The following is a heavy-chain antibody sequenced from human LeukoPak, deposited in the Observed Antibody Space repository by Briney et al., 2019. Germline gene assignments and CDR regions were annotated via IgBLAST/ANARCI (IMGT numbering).Heavy chain of an antibody. J-gene: IGHJ4*02. CDR3: ANRGYYDSGALRAPFEY. D-gene: IGHD3-22*01. Sequence: GGSLRLSCAASGFTFSDYAMSWVRQAPGKGPEWVSAITGGGRTYYSDSVKRRFTIFRDSSKHTLYLQMNSLRDEAAAIYYCANRGYYDSGALRAPFEYWGQGTLVTVSS. V-gene: IGHV3-23*01. CDR2: ITGGGRT. CDR1: GFTFSDYA.